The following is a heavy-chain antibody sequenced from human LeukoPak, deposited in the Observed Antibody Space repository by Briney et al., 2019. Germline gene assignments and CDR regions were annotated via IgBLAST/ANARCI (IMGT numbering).Heavy chain of an antibody. CDR1: GGTFSSYA. CDR3: AREPRGGAFGELPFDY. Sequence: ASAKVSCKASGGTFSSYAISWVRQAPGQGLERMGGIIPIFGTANYAQKFQGRVTINTDESTTTSYMELSSPRSEDTAVYSCAREPRGGAFGELPFDYWGQGTLVTVSS. CDR2: IIPIFGTA. J-gene: IGHJ4*02. V-gene: IGHV1-69*05. D-gene: IGHD3-10*01.